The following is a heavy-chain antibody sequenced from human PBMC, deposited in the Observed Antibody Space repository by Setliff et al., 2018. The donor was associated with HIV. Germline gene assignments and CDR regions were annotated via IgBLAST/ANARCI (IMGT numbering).Heavy chain of an antibody. CDR3: AKGVKWLDP. Sequence: TGGSLRLSCAASGFTVSSNYMTWVRQAPGKGLEWVSTIYGDGRTFYTESVEGRFTIPRDNSNNILYLQMNSLLVDDTAVYYCAKGVKWLDPWGQGTLVTVSS. J-gene: IGHJ5*02. CDR1: GFTVSSNY. CDR2: IYGDGRT. V-gene: IGHV3-53*01. D-gene: IGHD3-16*01.